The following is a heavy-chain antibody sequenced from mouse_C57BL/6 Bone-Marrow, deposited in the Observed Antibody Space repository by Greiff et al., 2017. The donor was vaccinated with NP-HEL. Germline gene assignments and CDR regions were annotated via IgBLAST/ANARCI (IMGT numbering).Heavy chain of an antibody. V-gene: IGHV1-9*01. CDR1: GYTFTGYW. J-gene: IGHJ1*03. Sequence: QVQLQQSGAELMKPGASVKLSCKATGYTFTGYWIEWVKQRPGHGLEWIGEILPGSGSTNYKEKFKGKATFTADTSSNTAYMQLSSLTTEDSAIYYCARWGYYYGSSRYWYFDVWGTGTTVTVSS. CDR2: ILPGSGST. D-gene: IGHD1-1*01. CDR3: ARWGYYYGSSRYWYFDV.